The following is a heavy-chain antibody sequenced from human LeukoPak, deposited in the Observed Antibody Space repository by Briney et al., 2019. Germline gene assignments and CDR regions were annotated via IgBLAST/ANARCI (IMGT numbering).Heavy chain of an antibody. D-gene: IGHD1-26*01. CDR3: ASALGSVGATKDY. CDR2: ISSGGSTI. Sequence: GGSLRLSCAASGFTFSSYEMNWVRQAPGKGLEWVSYISSGGSTIYYADSVKGRFTISRDNAKNSLYLQMNSLRAEDTAVYYCASALGSVGATKDYWGQGTLVTVSS. CDR1: GFTFSSYE. J-gene: IGHJ4*02. V-gene: IGHV3-48*03.